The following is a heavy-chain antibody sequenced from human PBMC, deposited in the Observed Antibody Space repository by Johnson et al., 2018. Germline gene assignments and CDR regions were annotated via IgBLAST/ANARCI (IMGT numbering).Heavy chain of an antibody. V-gene: IGHV3-23*04. D-gene: IGHD2-2*02. J-gene: IGHJ3*02. CDR1: GFTFSSYA. CDR3: ASTGDCSSTSCYKAFDI. CDR2: ISGSGGST. Sequence: VQLVESGGGLVQPGGSXRLSCAASGFTFSSYAMSWVRQAPGKGLEWVAAISGSGGSTYYADSVKGRFTLSRDNSKNTLYLQMNSLRAEDTAVYYCASTGDCSSTSCYKAFDIWGQGTMVTVSS.